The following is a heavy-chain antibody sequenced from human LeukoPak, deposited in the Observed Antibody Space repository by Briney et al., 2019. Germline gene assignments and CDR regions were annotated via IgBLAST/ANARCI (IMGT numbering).Heavy chain of an antibody. CDR3: ARAYYYGSGSQLPDY. V-gene: IGHV4-39*07. Sequence: SETLSLTCTVSGGSISSSSYYWGWIRQPPGKGLEWIGSIYYSGSTYYNPSLKSRVTISVDTSKNQFSLKLSSVTAADAAVYYCARAYYYGSGSQLPDYWGQGTLVTVSS. D-gene: IGHD3-10*01. J-gene: IGHJ4*02. CDR2: IYYSGST. CDR1: GGSISSSSYY.